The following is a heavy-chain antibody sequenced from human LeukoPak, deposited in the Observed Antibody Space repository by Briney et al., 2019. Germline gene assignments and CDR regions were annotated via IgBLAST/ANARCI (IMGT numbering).Heavy chain of an antibody. CDR3: ANHARLGLRDGVFIFRHV. CDR2: ISSSGGST. D-gene: IGHD4-17*01. CDR1: GFTFRRYA. Sequence: VGSLRLSCAASGFTFRRYAMNWVRQALGEGLEWVSGISSSGGSTYYAESVKGRFTISTDNSKNTLHLQMNSLRSEDTAVYYCANHARLGLRDGVFIFRHVWGKGTGVSVSS. V-gene: IGHV3-23*01. J-gene: IGHJ6*03.